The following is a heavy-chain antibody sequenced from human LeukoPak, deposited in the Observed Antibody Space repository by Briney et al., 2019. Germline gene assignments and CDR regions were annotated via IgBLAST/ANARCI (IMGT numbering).Heavy chain of an antibody. CDR3: AKLLGSSATGY. V-gene: IGHV3-23*01. D-gene: IGHD2-15*01. J-gene: IGHJ4*02. CDR2: ISYDGGAT. CDR1: GFTFSSYA. Sequence: GGSLRLSCAASGFTFSSYAMIWVRQAPGKGLQWVSAISYDGGATYVADSVKGRFTISRDNSQNTLYLQMNSLRAEDTALYYCAKLLGSSATGYWGQGTLVTVSS.